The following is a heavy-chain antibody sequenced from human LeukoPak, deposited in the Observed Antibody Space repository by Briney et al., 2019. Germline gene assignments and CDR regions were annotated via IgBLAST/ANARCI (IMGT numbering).Heavy chain of an antibody. D-gene: IGHD6-19*01. V-gene: IGHV3-49*03. CDR3: TRDPTRVRVAGTRHDYYYYYGMDV. CDR2: IRSKAYGGTT. CDR1: GFTFGDYA. Sequence: GGSLRLSCTASGFTFGDYAMSWFRQAPGKGLEWVGFIRSKAYGGTTEYAASVKGRFTISRDDSKSIAYLQMNSLKTEDTAVYYCTRDPTRVRVAGTRHDYYYYYGMDVWGQGTTVTVSS. J-gene: IGHJ6*02.